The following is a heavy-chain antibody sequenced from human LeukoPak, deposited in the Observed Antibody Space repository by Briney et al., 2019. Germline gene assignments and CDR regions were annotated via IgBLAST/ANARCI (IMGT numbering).Heavy chain of an antibody. D-gene: IGHD2-21*02. CDR1: GGSISSSSYY. CDR3: ARDGFEPPRGIVVVTAIPYYMDV. CDR2: IYYSGST. V-gene: IGHV4-39*07. Sequence: SETLSLTCTVSGGSISSSSYYWGWIRQPPGKGLEWIGSIYYSGSTYYNPSLKSRVTISVDTSKNQFSLKLSSVTAADTAVYYCARDGFEPPRGIVVVTAIPYYMDVWGKGTTVTVSS. J-gene: IGHJ6*03.